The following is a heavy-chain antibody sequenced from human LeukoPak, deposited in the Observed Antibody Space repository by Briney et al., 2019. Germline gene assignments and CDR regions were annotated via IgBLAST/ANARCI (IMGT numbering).Heavy chain of an antibody. D-gene: IGHD2-21*01. V-gene: IGHV3-11*01. J-gene: IGHJ5*02. CDR2: ISKNGKTI. Sequence: KPGGCLRLSCAASGFTFSDYYMSWIRQAPGKGLEWLSYISKNGKTIYYADSVKGRFTISRDNAKKSVYLQMNSLRAEDTAVYYCATTGLLGDIPWGQGTLVTVSS. CDR1: GFTFSDYY. CDR3: ATTGLLGDIP.